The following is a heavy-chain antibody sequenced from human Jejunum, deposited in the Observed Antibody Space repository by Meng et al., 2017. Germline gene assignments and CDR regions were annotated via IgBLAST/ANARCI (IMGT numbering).Heavy chain of an antibody. J-gene: IGHJ4*02. CDR1: GFSFSSYG. CDR2: IWYDGSNE. D-gene: IGHD6-19*01. Sequence: QVQLVESVGVVVQPGKSLRLSCEASGFSFSSYGMYWVREAPGKGLEWVAVIWYDGSNEYYAESVEGRFTISRDNSKNAVYLQMNSLRADDTAVYYCARDSTGWYVLDYWGQGTLVTVSS. CDR3: ARDSTGWYVLDY. V-gene: IGHV3-33*01.